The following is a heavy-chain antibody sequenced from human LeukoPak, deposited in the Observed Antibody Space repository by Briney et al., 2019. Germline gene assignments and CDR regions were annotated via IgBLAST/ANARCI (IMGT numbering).Heavy chain of an antibody. Sequence: PSETLSLTCTVSGGSISSSSYYWGWIRQPPGKGLEWIGSIYYSGSTYYNPSLKSRVTISVDTSKNQFSLKLSSVTAADTAVYYCARDWEYCSGGSCYAYYYYMDVWGKGTTVTVSS. CDR2: IYYSGST. CDR3: ARDWEYCSGGSCYAYYYYMDV. D-gene: IGHD2-15*01. V-gene: IGHV4-39*07. J-gene: IGHJ6*03. CDR1: GGSISSSSYY.